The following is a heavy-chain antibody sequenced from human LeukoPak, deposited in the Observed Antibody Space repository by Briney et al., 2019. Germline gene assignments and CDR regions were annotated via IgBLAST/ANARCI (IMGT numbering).Heavy chain of an antibody. V-gene: IGHV1-3*01. Sequence: ASVKVSCKASGYTFTSYAMHWVRQAPAQRLEWMGWINAGNGNTKYSQRFQGRVTITRDTSASTAYMELSSLRSEDTAVYYCARGRPIVVVPAAINYYYAMDVWGKGTTVTVSS. CDR1: GYTFTSYA. CDR3: ARGRPIVVVPAAINYYYAMDV. J-gene: IGHJ6*04. CDR2: INAGNGNT. D-gene: IGHD2-2*02.